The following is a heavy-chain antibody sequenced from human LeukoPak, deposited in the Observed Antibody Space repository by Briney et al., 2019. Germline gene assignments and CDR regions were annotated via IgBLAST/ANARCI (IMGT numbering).Heavy chain of an antibody. V-gene: IGHV4-59*08. Sequence: SETLSLTCTVSGGSISSYYWSWIRQPPGKGLEWIGYIYYSGSTNYNPSLKSRATISVDTSKNQFSLKLSSVTAADTAVYYCARLYSSSWDYYFDYWGQGTLVTVSS. CDR1: GGSISSYY. CDR3: ARLYSSSWDYYFDY. J-gene: IGHJ4*02. D-gene: IGHD6-13*01. CDR2: IYYSGST.